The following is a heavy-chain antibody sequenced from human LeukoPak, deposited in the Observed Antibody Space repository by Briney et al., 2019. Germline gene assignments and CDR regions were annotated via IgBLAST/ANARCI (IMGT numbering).Heavy chain of an antibody. CDR1: GYRFTSYW. D-gene: IGHD5-18*01. Sequence: GGSLEISCQGSGYRFTSYWIGWVRPMPGKGLEWMGIIYPGDSDTRYSPSFQGQVTISADKSISTAYLQWSSLKASDTAMYYCARGQQHSPFDYWGQGPLVTVSS. J-gene: IGHJ4*02. V-gene: IGHV5-51*01. CDR2: IYPGDSDT. CDR3: ARGQQHSPFDY.